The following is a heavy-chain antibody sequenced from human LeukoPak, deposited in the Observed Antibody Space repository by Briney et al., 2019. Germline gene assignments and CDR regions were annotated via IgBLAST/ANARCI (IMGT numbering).Heavy chain of an antibody. J-gene: IGHJ4*02. CDR2: ISSSSSYT. CDR1: GFTFSDYY. D-gene: IGHD6-19*01. CDR3: ASVSSGWEIYYFDY. Sequence: GGSLRLSCAASGFTFSDYYMSWIRQAPGKGLEWVSYISSSSSYTNYADSVKGRFTISRDNAKNSLYLQMNSLRAEDTAVYYCASVSSGWEIYYFDYWGQGTLVTVSS. V-gene: IGHV3-11*03.